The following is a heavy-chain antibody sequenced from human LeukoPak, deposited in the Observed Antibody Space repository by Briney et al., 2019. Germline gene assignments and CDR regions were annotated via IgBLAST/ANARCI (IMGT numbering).Heavy chain of an antibody. CDR2: IFYSGST. J-gene: IGHJ4*02. V-gene: IGHV4-39*01. CDR3: ARHLTVTTISYFDY. Sequence: SETLSLTCTVSGDSISSSNYYWGWIRQPPGKGLEWIGNIFYSGSTYYNPSLKSRVTISVDTSKNQFSLRLSSVTAADTAVYYCARHLTVTTISYFDYWGQGTLVTVSS. D-gene: IGHD4-17*01. CDR1: GDSISSSNYY.